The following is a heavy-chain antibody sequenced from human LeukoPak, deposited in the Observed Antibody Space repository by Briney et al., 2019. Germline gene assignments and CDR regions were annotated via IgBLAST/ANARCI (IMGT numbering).Heavy chain of an antibody. CDR2: IYYSGST. D-gene: IGHD1-26*01. CDR1: GGSISSSRYY. CDR3: ARHSTGAASPFDY. V-gene: IGHV4-39*01. J-gene: IGHJ4*02. Sequence: PSETLSLTCTVSGGSISSSRYYWGWIRQPPGKGLEWIGSIYYSGSTYYNPSLKSRVTISVDTSKNQFSLKLSSVTAADTAVYYCARHSTGAASPFDYWGQGTLVTVSS.